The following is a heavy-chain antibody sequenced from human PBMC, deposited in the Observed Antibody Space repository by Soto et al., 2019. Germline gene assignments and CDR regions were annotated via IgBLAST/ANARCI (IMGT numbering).Heavy chain of an antibody. J-gene: IGHJ4*02. Sequence: WSLRLSCATSGFTFSASAMHWVRQVSGKGLEWIARIRSKANNYATTYAASVKGRFTISRDDSENTVYLQMNSLKTEDTAIYYCAKQIYGGNSWGQGTLVTVSS. D-gene: IGHD2-21*02. CDR3: AKQIYGGNS. CDR2: IRSKANNYAT. CDR1: GFTFSASA. V-gene: IGHV3-73*01.